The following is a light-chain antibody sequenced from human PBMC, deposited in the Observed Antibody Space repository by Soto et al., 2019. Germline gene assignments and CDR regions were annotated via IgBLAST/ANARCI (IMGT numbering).Light chain of an antibody. V-gene: IGKV3-20*01. CDR3: QQYGASPPTWT. CDR1: QSVSSSY. CDR2: GAS. J-gene: IGKJ1*01. Sequence: EIVLTQSPGTLSLSPGETATLSCRASQSVSSSYLAWYQHKPGQAPRLLIYGASSRATGIPDRFSGSGSGTDFTLTVSRLEAEELAVYLCQQYGASPPTWTFGQGTKVEIK.